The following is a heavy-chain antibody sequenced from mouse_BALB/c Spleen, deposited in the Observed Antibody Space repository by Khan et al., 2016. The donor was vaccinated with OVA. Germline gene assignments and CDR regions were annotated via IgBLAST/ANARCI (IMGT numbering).Heavy chain of an antibody. CDR3: ARRNYFGYTFAY. CDR1: GYTFTDFY. D-gene: IGHD1-2*01. J-gene: IGHJ3*01. CDR2: ISPGSGDT. Sequence: QVQLQQSGAELARPGASVKLSCKASGYTFTDFYINWAKQRTGQGLEWIGEISPGSGDTFYNERFKDKATLTADKSSNTAYMQLSSLTSEASAVYFCARRNYFGYTFAYWGQGTLVTVSA. V-gene: IGHV1-77*01.